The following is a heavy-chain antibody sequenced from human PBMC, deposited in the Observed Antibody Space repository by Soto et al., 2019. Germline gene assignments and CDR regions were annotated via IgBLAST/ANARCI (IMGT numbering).Heavy chain of an antibody. CDR3: ASTTYTRGGVVVVAATPFEKYYYYGMDV. D-gene: IGHD2-15*01. V-gene: IGHV1-18*01. CDR2: ISAYNGNT. J-gene: IGHJ6*02. CDR1: GYTFTSYG. Sequence: ASVKVSCKASGYTFTSYGISWVRQAPGQGLEWMGWISAYNGNTNYAQKLQGRVTMTTDTSTSTAYMELRSLRSDDTAVYYCASTTYTRGGVVVVAATPFEKYYYYGMDVWGQGPTVTVSS.